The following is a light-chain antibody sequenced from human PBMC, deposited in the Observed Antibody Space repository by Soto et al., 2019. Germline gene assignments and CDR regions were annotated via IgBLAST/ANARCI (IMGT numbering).Light chain of an antibody. V-gene: IGKV3-15*01. CDR1: QSISSN. CDR3: QKYNSAPWT. J-gene: IGKJ1*01. Sequence: EIVMTQSPATPSVSPGERATPSRRASQSISSNLAWFQQKPGQAPRLLIYGASTRATGIPARFSGSGSGTDFTLTISNLQPEDFATYYCQKYNSAPWTFGQGTKVDI. CDR2: GAS.